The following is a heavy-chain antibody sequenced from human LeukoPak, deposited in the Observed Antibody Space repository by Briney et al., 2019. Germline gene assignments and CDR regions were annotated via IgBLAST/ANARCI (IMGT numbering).Heavy chain of an antibody. V-gene: IGHV3-48*01. J-gene: IGHJ3*02. CDR3: ARDRGDYGSGTYYYNDAFDI. CDR2: IRGTSGTSDTI. Sequence: PGGSLRLSCAASGFTFSSYGMNWVRQAPGKGLEWISYIRGTSGTSDTIYYGDSVRGRFAVSRDTARNSLYLQMNNLRAEDTAVYYCARDRGDYGSGTYYYNDAFDIWGQGTVVTVSS. CDR1: GFTFSSYG. D-gene: IGHD3-10*01.